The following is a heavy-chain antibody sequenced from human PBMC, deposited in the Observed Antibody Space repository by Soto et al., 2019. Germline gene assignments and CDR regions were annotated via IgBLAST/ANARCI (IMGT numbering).Heavy chain of an antibody. Sequence: GGSLRLSCAASGFTFSSYSMNWVRQAPGKGLEWVSYISSSSSTIYYADSVKGRFTISRDNAKNSLYLQMNSLRDEDTAVYYCATAYDNFYDSSGYYYYYYYMDVWGKGATVTVPS. CDR2: ISSSSSTI. D-gene: IGHD3-22*01. CDR1: GFTFSSYS. J-gene: IGHJ6*03. V-gene: IGHV3-48*02. CDR3: ATAYDNFYDSSGYYYYYYYMDV.